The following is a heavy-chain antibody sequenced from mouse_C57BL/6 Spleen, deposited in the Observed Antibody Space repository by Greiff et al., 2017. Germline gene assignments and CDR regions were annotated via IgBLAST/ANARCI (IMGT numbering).Heavy chain of an antibody. CDR2: IDPSDSET. V-gene: IGHV1-52*01. CDR3: ARKDGNYYAMDY. CDR1: GYTFTSYW. D-gene: IGHD2-1*01. Sequence: QVQLQQPGAELVRPGSSVKLSCKASGYTFTSYWMHWVKQRPIQGLEWIGNIDPSDSETHYNQKFKDKATLTVDKSSSTAYMQLSSLTSEDSAVYYGARKDGNYYAMDYWGQGTSVTVSS. J-gene: IGHJ4*01.